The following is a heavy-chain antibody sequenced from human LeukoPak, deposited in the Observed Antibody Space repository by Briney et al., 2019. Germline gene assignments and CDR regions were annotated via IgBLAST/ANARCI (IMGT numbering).Heavy chain of an antibody. J-gene: IGHJ4*02. D-gene: IGHD3-22*01. CDR3: ARDLFHRYYDSSGRAFDY. Sequence: ASVKVSCKASGGTFSSYAISWVRQAPGQGLEWMGGIIPIFGTANYAQKFQGRVTITADKSTSTAYMELSSLRSEDTAMYYCARDLFHRYYDSSGRAFDYWGQGTLVTVSS. V-gene: IGHV1-69*06. CDR1: GGTFSSYA. CDR2: IIPIFGTA.